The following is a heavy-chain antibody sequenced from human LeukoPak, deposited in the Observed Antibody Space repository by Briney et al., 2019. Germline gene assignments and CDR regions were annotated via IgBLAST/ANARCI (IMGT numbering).Heavy chain of an antibody. V-gene: IGHV3-23*01. D-gene: IGHD3-22*01. CDR2: ISGNGGET. CDR3: AKGHYYDSSGNYIGGAFDI. CDR1: GFTFDSYG. Sequence: GGSLRLSCAASGFTFDSYGMSWVRQAPGKGLEWVSTISGNGGETQYADSVKGRFTISRDNSKKTLSLQMNSLRVEDTALYYCAKGHYYDSSGNYIGGAFDIWGQGTMVTVSS. J-gene: IGHJ3*02.